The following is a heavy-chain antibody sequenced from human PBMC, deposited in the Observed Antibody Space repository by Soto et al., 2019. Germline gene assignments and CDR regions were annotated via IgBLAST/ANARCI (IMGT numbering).Heavy chain of an antibody. J-gene: IGHJ4*02. CDR2: IRSKANDYAT. CDR3: VRHVGETYFDY. D-gene: IGHD2-21*01. V-gene: IGHV3-73*01. Sequence: EVQLVESGGGLVQPGGSLKLSCAASGFTFSDSAIQWVRQASGKGLEWVGRIRSKANDYATAYAASVKGRFTLTRDDSKNTAYLQMNSLKTEDTAVYYCVRHVGETYFDYWGQGTLVTVSS. CDR1: GFTFSDSA.